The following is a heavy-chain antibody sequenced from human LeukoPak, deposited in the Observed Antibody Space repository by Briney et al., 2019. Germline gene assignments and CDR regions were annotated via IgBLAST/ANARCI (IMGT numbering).Heavy chain of an antibody. J-gene: IGHJ4*02. Sequence: GGSLRLSCAASGFTFDDYATHWVRQAPGKGLEWVSGISWNSDNIGYADSVKGRFTISRDNTKNSLYLQMNSLRPEDTALYYCAKGPYSSSSATYFDYWGQGTLVTVSS. V-gene: IGHV3-9*01. D-gene: IGHD6-6*01. CDR3: AKGPYSSSSATYFDY. CDR2: ISWNSDNI. CDR1: GFTFDDYA.